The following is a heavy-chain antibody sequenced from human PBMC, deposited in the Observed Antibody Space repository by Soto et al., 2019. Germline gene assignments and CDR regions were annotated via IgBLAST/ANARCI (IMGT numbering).Heavy chain of an antibody. CDR2: IYYSGST. CDR3: AREERIQLWSFDY. CDR1: GGSVSSGSYY. V-gene: IGHV4-61*01. D-gene: IGHD5-18*01. Sequence: QVQLQESGPGLVKPSETLSLTCTVSGGSVSSGSYYWSWIRQPPGKGLEWIGYIYYSGSTNYNPSLKRRGTISVDTSKNQFSLKLSSVTAADTAVYYCAREERIQLWSFDYWGQGALVTVSS. J-gene: IGHJ4*02.